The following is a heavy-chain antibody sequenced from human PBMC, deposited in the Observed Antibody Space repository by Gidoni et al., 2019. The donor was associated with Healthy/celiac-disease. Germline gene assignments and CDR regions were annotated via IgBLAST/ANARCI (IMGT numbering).Heavy chain of an antibody. D-gene: IGHD6-13*01. CDR1: GGSISSSSYY. V-gene: IGHV4-39*01. Sequence: QLQLQESGPGLVKPSATLSLTCTVSGGSISSSSYYWGWIRQPPGKGLEWIGSIYYSGSTYYNPSLKSRVTISVDTSKNQFSLKLSSVTAADTAVYYCARQDNLAAAGTSRVSWFDPWGQGTPGHRLL. CDR2: IYYSGST. J-gene: IGHJ5*02. CDR3: ARQDNLAAAGTSRVSWFDP.